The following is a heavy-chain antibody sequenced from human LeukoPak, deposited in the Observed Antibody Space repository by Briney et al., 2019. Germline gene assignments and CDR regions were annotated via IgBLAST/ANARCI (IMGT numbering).Heavy chain of an antibody. CDR1: GGSVVNTNYY. D-gene: IGHD6-19*01. Sequence: SETLSLTCTVSGGSVVNTNYYWSWVRQPPGKGPEWMGYIYYSGSINYNPSLKSRLTISVDTSENQFSLRLSSVTAADTAVYYCARDLAGRSGWGGFDLWGQGTLVTVSS. CDR3: ARDLAGRSGWGGFDL. CDR2: IYYSGSI. J-gene: IGHJ4*02. V-gene: IGHV4-61*01.